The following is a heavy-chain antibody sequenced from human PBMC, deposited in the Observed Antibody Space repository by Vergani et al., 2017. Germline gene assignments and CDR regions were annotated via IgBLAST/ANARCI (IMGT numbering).Heavy chain of an antibody. CDR3: ARDSGHIGIGADF. V-gene: IGHV1-18*04. CDR1: GYPFNRYG. D-gene: IGHD1-26*01. Sequence: QVQLVQSEAEVKKPGASVKVSCKTSGYPFNRYGISWVRLAPGQGLEWMGWINSQNGQTYYAQRLQGRVTMTTDTSTRTAYMGLRSLKFDDTAVYYCARDSGHIGIGADFGSQGTLVTVSS. CDR2: INSQNGQT. J-gene: IGHJ4*01.